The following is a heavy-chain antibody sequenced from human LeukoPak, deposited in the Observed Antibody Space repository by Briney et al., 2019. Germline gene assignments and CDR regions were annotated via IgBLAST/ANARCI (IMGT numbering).Heavy chain of an antibody. CDR3: VRVADYYDSSGYSIDAFDI. D-gene: IGHD3-22*01. CDR1: GFIFSDHF. CDR2: IRKKTNSYST. V-gene: IGHV3-72*01. Sequence: PGGSLRLSCAASGFIFSDHFMDWVRQAPGKGLEWVGRIRKKTNSYSTDYGASVKGRFTISRDDSKNSLFLQMSSLKTEDTAVYFCVRVADYYDSSGYSIDAFDIWGQGTMVTVSS. J-gene: IGHJ3*02.